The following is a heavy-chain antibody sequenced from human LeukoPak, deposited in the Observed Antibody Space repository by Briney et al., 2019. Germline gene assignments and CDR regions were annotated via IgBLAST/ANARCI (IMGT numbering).Heavy chain of an antibody. V-gene: IGHV4-59*01. CDR1: GGSISSYY. CDR3: ARPRYCSSTSCSSFGY. Sequence: SETLSLTCTVSGGSISSYYWSWIRQPPGKGLEWIGYIYYSGSTNYNPSLKSRVTISVGTSKNQFSLKLSSVTAADTAVYYCARPRYCSSTSCSSFGYWGQGTLVTVSP. J-gene: IGHJ4*02. CDR2: IYYSGST. D-gene: IGHD2-2*01.